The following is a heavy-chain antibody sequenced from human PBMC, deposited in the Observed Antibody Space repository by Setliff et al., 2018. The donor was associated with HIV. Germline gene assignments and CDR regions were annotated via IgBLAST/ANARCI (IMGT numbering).Heavy chain of an antibody. CDR3: AWGGPVSSDFDS. V-gene: IGHV4-39*07. CDR1: GDSIRTGAYY. CDR2: VYYDGRT. J-gene: IGHJ4*02. D-gene: IGHD3-16*01. Sequence: PSETLSLTCTGSGDSIRTGAYYWGWIRQPPGKGLAWIGSVYYDGRTFYSPSLKSRLAISVDTSKNQFSLRLNSVTAADTAVYFCAWGGPVSSDFDSWGQGTLVTVSS.